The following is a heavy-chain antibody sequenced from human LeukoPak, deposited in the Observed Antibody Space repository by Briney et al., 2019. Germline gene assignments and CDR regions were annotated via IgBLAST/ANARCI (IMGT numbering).Heavy chain of an antibody. CDR1: GFTFSSNW. D-gene: IGHD1-26*01. V-gene: IGHV3-74*01. Sequence: GGSLRLSCAASGFTFSSNWMYWVRQAPGKGLVWVSYISSDGSSTNYTDSVKGRFTISRDNAKNTLYVQMNSLRADDTAVYYCARGRPGNYFDYWGQGTLVTVSS. CDR2: ISSDGSST. J-gene: IGHJ4*02. CDR3: ARGRPGNYFDY.